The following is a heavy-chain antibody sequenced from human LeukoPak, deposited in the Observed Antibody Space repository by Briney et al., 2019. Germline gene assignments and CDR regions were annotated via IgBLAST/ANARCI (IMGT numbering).Heavy chain of an antibody. J-gene: IGHJ5*02. V-gene: IGHV3-53*01. CDR1: GFTVSSNY. Sequence: GGSLRLSCAASGFTVSSNYMSWVRQAPGKGLEWVSVIYSGGSTYYADSVKGRFTISRDNSKNTLYLQMNSLRAEDTAVYYCARGSNYGDYDWFDPWGQGTLVTVSS. D-gene: IGHD4-17*01. CDR3: ARGSNYGDYDWFDP. CDR2: IYSGGST.